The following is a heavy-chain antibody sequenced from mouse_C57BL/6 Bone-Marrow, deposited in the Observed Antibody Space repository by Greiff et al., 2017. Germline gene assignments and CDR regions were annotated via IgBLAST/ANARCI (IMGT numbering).Heavy chain of an antibody. CDR1: GYTFTSYG. J-gene: IGHJ3*01. D-gene: IGHD1-1*01. CDR3: AREGITPWGAY. Sequence: QVQLQQSGAELARPGASVKLSCKASGYTFTSYGISWVKQRTGQGLEWIGEIYPRSGNTYYNEKFKGKATLTADKSSSTAYMELRSLTSEDSAVYICAREGITPWGAYWGQGSLVTVSA. V-gene: IGHV1-81*01. CDR2: IYPRSGNT.